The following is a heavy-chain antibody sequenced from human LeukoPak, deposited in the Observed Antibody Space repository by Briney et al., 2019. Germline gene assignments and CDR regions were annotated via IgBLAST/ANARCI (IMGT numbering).Heavy chain of an antibody. D-gene: IGHD5-18*01. Sequence: PGESLRLSCAAAGFSFTTYWMSWVRQAPGKGLEWVANIKQDGTEKYYVDSVKGRFTISRDNNKNSLYLQMNGLRTDDTGLYYCVKGRRRGYAYGTLESWGQGTLVTVSS. CDR1: GFSFTTYW. CDR3: VKGRRRGYAYGTLES. J-gene: IGHJ4*02. CDR2: IKQDGTEK. V-gene: IGHV3-7*03.